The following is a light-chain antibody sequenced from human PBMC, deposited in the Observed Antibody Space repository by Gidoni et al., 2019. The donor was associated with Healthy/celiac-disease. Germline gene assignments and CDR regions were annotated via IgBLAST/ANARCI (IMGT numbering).Light chain of an antibody. Sequence: DIVMTQSPDSLAVSPGERATINCKSSQSVLYSSNNKNYLAWYQQKPGQPPKLLIYWASTRESGVPDRFSDSGSGTDFTLTISSLQAEDVAVYYCQQYYSTPYTFGQGTKLEIK. CDR3: QQYYSTPYT. CDR1: QSVLYSSNNKNY. J-gene: IGKJ2*01. V-gene: IGKV4-1*01. CDR2: WAS.